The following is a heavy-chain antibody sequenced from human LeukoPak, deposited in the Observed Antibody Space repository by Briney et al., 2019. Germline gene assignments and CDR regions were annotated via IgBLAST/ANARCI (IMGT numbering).Heavy chain of an antibody. D-gene: IGHD6-6*01. CDR2: ISSSGSTI. CDR3: ARVGSYSGSSYYYYYMDV. Sequence: PGGSLRLSCAASGFTFSDYYMSWIRQAPGKGLEWVSYISSSGSTIYYADSVKGRFTISRDNAKNSLYLQMNSLRAEDTAVYYCARVGSYSGSSYYYYYMDVWGKGTTVTVSS. J-gene: IGHJ6*03. V-gene: IGHV3-11*01. CDR1: GFTFSDYY.